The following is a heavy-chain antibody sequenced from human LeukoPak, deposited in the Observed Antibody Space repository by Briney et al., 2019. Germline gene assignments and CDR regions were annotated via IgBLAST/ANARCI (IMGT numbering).Heavy chain of an antibody. CDR1: GGSINRYY. J-gene: IGHJ4*02. D-gene: IGHD4-17*01. Sequence: SETLSLTCSVSGGSINRYYWSWIRQPAGKGLEGIGRIYSSGDTNYNPSPKSRVILSIDTSKKQFSLKLNSVTAADTALYYCARDQSGDYAFDYWGQGILVTVSS. CDR2: IYSSGDT. CDR3: ARDQSGDYAFDY. V-gene: IGHV4-4*07.